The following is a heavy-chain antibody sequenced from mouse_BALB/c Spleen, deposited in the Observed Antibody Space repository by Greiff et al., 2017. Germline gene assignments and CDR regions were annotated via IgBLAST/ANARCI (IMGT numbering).Heavy chain of an antibody. J-gene: IGHJ2*01. V-gene: IGHV5-17*02. CDR1: GFTFSSFG. Sequence: EVMLVESGGGLVQPGGSRKLSCAASGFTFSSFGMHWVRQAPEKGLEWVAYISSGSSTIYYADTVKGRFTISRDNPKNTLFLQMTSLRSEDTAMYYCARSKYGNYYFDYWGQGTTLTVSS. CDR3: ARSKYGNYYFDY. CDR2: ISSGSSTI. D-gene: IGHD2-10*02.